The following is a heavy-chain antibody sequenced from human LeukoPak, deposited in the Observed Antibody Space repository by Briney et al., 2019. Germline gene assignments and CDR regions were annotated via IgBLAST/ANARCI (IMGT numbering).Heavy chain of an antibody. D-gene: IGHD3-9*01. CDR2: NNPNSGGT. CDR1: GYTFTGYY. J-gene: IGHJ4*02. V-gene: IGHV1-2*02. Sequence: GASVKVSCKASGYTFTGYYMHWVRQAPGQGLEWMGWNNPNSGGTNYAQKFQGRVTMTRDTSISTAYMELSRLRSDDTAVYYCARDYIGHFDWALGAGDFSEFDYWGQGTLVTVSS. CDR3: ARDYIGHFDWALGAGDFSEFDY.